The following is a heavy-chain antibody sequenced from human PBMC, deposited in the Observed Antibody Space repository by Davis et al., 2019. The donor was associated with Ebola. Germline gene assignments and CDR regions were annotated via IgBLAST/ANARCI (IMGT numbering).Heavy chain of an antibody. CDR2: IIPLFGTT. CDR3: ARDVTIFGVVTRNWFDP. V-gene: IGHV1-69*06. D-gene: IGHD3-3*01. CDR1: GNTISTYT. Sequence: AASVKVSCKASGNTISTYTIDWVRQAPGQGLEWMGGIIPLFGTTNYAQKFQGRVTITADKSTSTAYMELSSLRSEDTAVYYCARDVTIFGVVTRNWFDPWGQGTLVTVSS. J-gene: IGHJ5*02.